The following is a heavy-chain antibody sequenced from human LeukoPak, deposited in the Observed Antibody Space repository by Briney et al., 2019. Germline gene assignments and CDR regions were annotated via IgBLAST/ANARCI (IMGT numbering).Heavy chain of an antibody. D-gene: IGHD6-13*01. CDR2: ISGSGGST. V-gene: IGHV3-23*01. CDR3: AILPGYSSGWYEVNY. CDR1: GFTFSSYA. Sequence: GGSLRLSCAASGFTFSSYAISWVRQAPGKGLEWVSGISGSGGSTYYADSVKGRFTISRDNSRNTLYLQMNSPRVEDTAVYYCAILPGYSSGWYEVNYWGQGTVVTVSS. J-gene: IGHJ4*02.